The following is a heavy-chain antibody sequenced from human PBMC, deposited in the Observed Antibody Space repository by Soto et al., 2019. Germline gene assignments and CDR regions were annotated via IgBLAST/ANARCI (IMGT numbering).Heavy chain of an antibody. J-gene: IGHJ4*02. CDR1: GFTFSSYA. V-gene: IGHV3-23*01. CDR3: AKALTPYYYGSSGYYQSLDY. D-gene: IGHD3-22*01. Sequence: GGSLRLSCAASGFTFSSYAMSWVRQAPGKGLEWVSAISGSGGSTYYADSVKGRFTISRDNSKNTLYLQMNSLRAEDTAVYYCAKALTPYYYGSSGYYQSLDYWGQGTLVTVSS. CDR2: ISGSGGST.